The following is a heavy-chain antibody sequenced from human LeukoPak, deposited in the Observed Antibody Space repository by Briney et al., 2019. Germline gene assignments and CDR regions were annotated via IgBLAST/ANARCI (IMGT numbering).Heavy chain of an antibody. CDR1: AFTFNNYW. J-gene: IGHJ4*02. D-gene: IGHD3-22*01. Sequence: GGSLRLSCEASAFTFNNYWMHWVRQAPGKGLVWVSRINGDGTSTTYADSVKGRFTISRDNAKNTLYLQMNGLRAEDTAVYYCARDLVVTSAYWGQGTLVTVSS. V-gene: IGHV3-74*01. CDR2: INGDGTST. CDR3: ARDLVVTSAY.